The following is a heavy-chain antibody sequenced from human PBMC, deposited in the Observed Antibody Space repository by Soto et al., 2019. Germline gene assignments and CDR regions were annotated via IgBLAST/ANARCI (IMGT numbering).Heavy chain of an antibody. D-gene: IGHD3-10*01. CDR3: AKKVVYYYGSGSYLAEYFQH. J-gene: IGHJ1*01. Sequence: ASVKVSCKASGYTFTSYGISWVRQAPGQGLEWMGWISAYNGNTNYAQKLQGRVTMTTDTSTSTAYMELRSLRSDDTAVYYCAKKVVYYYGSGSYLAEYFQHWGQGTLVTVSS. CDR1: GYTFTSYG. CDR2: ISAYNGNT. V-gene: IGHV1-18*01.